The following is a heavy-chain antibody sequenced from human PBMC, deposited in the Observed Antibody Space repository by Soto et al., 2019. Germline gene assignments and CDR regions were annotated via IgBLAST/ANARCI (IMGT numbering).Heavy chain of an antibody. V-gene: IGHV1-69*12. CDR2: IIPIFGTA. D-gene: IGHD4-17*01. Sequence: VQLVQSGAEVKKPGSSVKVSCKASGGTFSTYAINWVRQAPGQGLEWMGGIIPIFGTADYAKKFQDRITITADESTSTAYLELGRLRSEDTAVYYCARPVTTEAPHYYYGMDVWGQGTPVTVSS. CDR1: GGTFSTYA. CDR3: ARPVTTEAPHYYYGMDV. J-gene: IGHJ6*01.